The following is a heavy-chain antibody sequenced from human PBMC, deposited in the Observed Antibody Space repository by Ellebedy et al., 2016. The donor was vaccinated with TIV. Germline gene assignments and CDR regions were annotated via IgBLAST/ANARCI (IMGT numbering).Heavy chain of an antibody. CDR1: GFTFSSYA. CDR2: ISGDGGST. CDR3: AKGHGDYYRMVFDY. J-gene: IGHJ4*02. Sequence: GESLKISCAASGFTFSSYAMSWVRQAPGKGLEWVSTISGDGGSTHYADSVRGRFTISRDNSKTTLYLQMNSLRGEDTAVYYCAKGHGDYYRMVFDYWGQGTLVTVSS. D-gene: IGHD4-17*01. V-gene: IGHV3-23*01.